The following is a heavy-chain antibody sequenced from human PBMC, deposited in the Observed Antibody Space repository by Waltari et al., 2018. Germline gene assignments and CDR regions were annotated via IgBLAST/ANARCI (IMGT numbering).Heavy chain of an antibody. CDR1: GFTITYYG. CDR2: IWSNGNDR. CDR3: ARNADPGNDWYFDL. D-gene: IGHD6-13*01. V-gene: IGHV3-33*01. J-gene: IGHJ2*01. Sequence: QVQLVESGGGVVQPGTSLRLSCAASGFTITYYGVPWVRQAPGKGLEWVADIWSNGNDRDYRDSVKGRFTISRDSSKNTVDLQMDSLRVEDTAIYYCARNADPGNDWYFDLWGRGTLVAVSA.